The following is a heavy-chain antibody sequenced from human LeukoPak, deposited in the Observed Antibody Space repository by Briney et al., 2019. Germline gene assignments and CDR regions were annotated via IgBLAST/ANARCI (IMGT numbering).Heavy chain of an antibody. CDR3: ARDLYSGRYYGNIFDY. D-gene: IGHD1-26*01. Sequence: GGSLRLSCAASGFTFSNAWMSWVRQAPGKGLEWVAVISYDGSNKYYADSVKGRFTISRDKSKNTLYLQMNSLRAEDTAVYYCARDLYSGRYYGNIFDYWGQGTLVTVSS. J-gene: IGHJ4*02. CDR2: ISYDGSNK. V-gene: IGHV3-30*03. CDR1: GFTFSNAW.